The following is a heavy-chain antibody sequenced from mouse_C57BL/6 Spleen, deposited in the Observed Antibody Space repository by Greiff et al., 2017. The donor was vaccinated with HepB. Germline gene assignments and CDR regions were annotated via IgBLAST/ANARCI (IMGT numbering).Heavy chain of an antibody. J-gene: IGHJ3*01. D-gene: IGHD1-1*01. CDR2: ISDGGSYT. Sequence: EVKVEESGGGLVKPGGSLKLSCAASGFTFSSYAMSWVRQTPEKRLEWVATISDGGSYTYYPDNVKGRFTISRDNAKNNLYLQMSHLKSEDTAMYYCARDHHYGSSPFAYWGQGTLVTVSA. CDR3: ARDHHYGSSPFAY. CDR1: GFTFSSYA. V-gene: IGHV5-4*01.